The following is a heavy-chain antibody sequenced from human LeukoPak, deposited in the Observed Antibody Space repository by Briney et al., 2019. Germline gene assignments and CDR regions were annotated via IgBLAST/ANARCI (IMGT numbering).Heavy chain of an antibody. Sequence: GASVKVSCKASGYTFTGYYMHWVRQAPGQGLEWMGWINPKSGGTDFAQKFQGRVTMTRDTSISTAYMELRRLRSDDTAVYYCAIIGRDSAFDYWGQGTLVTVSS. CDR2: INPKSGGT. D-gene: IGHD3-16*02. V-gene: IGHV1-2*02. J-gene: IGHJ4*02. CDR3: AIIGRDSAFDY. CDR1: GYTFTGYY.